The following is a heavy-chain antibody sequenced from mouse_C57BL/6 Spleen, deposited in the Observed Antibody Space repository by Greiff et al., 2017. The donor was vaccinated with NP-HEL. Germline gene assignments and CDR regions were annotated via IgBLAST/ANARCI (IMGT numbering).Heavy chain of an antibody. J-gene: IGHJ1*03. D-gene: IGHD1-1*01. CDR3: ARNANYGKDWYFDV. CDR2: IWTGGGT. V-gene: IGHV2-9-1*01. CDR1: GFSLTSYA. Sequence: VHLVESGPGLVAPSQSLSITCTVSGFSLTSYAISWVRQPPGKGLEWLGVIWTGGGTNYNSALKSRLSISKDNSKSQVFLKMNSLQTDDTARYYCARNANYGKDWYFDVWGTGTTVTVSS.